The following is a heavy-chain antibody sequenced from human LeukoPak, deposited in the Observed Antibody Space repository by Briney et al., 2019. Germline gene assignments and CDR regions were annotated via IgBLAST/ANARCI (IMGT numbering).Heavy chain of an antibody. CDR2: MNPNSGNT. D-gene: IGHD6-19*01. J-gene: IGHJ5*02. V-gene: IGHV1-8*01. CDR3: ARCNITVAGIQTYNWFDP. CDR1: GYTFTSYD. Sequence: ASVKVSCKTSGYTFTSYDINWVRQATGQGLEWMGWMNPNSGNTGYAQKFQGRVTMTRDTSISTAYMALSSLRSEDTAVYYCARCNITVAGIQTYNWFDPWGQGTLVTVSS.